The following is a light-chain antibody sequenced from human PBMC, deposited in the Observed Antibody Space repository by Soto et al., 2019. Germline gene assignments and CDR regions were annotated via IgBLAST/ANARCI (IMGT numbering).Light chain of an antibody. V-gene: IGLV1-40*01. Sequence: QSVLTQPPPGSGAPGQRVTIPCTGSSCNIGAGYDVHWYQQLPRTAPKLLIFGKHIRPSGVPYRFSGSKSGSSASLAITGLQAEDGADYYCQSYDSSLSGYVFGAGTKVTVL. CDR3: QSYDSSLSGYV. CDR2: GKH. CDR1: SCNIGAGYD. J-gene: IGLJ1*01.